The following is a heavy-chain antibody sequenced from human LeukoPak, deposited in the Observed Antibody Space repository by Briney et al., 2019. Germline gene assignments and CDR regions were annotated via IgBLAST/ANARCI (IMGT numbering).Heavy chain of an antibody. CDR2: IYYSGST. V-gene: IGHV4-39*01. CDR3: ARRRGAYYFDY. Sequence: SETLSLTCTVSGGSISSSSYYWGWIRQPPGKGLEWIGSIYYSGSTYYNPSLKSRVTISVDTSKNQFSLKLSSVTPADTAVYYCARRRGAYYFDYWGQGTLVTVSS. CDR1: GGSISSSSYY. J-gene: IGHJ4*02.